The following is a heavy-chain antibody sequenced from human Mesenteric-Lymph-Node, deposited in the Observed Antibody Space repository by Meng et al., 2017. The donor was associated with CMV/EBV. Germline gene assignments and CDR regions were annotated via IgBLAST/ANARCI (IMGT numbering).Heavy chain of an antibody. CDR2: IRYDGSNS. J-gene: IGHJ4*02. D-gene: IGHD6-19*01. CDR3: AKGYNTKIPASGWLEDYFDH. Sequence: GESLKISCAASGIIFNSYGMHWVRQAPGRGLEWVAFIRYDGSNSFYADSVQGRFTISRDNSQNMLYLHMSSLRAEDTAVYYCAKGYNTKIPASGWLEDYFDHWGQGTLVTVSS. V-gene: IGHV3-30*02. CDR1: GIIFNSYG.